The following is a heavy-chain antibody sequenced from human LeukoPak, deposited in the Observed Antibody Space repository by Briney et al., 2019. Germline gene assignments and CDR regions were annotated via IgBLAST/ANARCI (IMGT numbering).Heavy chain of an antibody. CDR1: GFTFSTYA. CDR3: ARDFWSGYYTEA. V-gene: IGHV3-48*04. Sequence: GGSLRLSYEFSGFTFSTYAMNWVRQAPGKGLEWISYISGSSSGSTSIIHYADSVKGRFTISRDNAKNSLHLQMDSLSAEDTAVYYCARDFWSGYYTEAWGQGALVIVSS. CDR2: ISGSSSGSTSII. J-gene: IGHJ5*02. D-gene: IGHD3-3*01.